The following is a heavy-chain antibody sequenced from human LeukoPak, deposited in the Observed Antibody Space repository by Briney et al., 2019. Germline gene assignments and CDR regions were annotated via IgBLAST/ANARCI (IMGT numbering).Heavy chain of an antibody. J-gene: IGHJ4*02. CDR3: ARGQRFRGVAAAGGY. CDR1: GYTFTSYD. D-gene: IGHD6-13*01. V-gene: IGHV1-8*01. CDR2: MNPNSGNT. Sequence: ASVKVSCKASGYTFTSYDINWVRQATGQGLEWMGWMNPNSGNTGYAQKFQGRVTMTRNTSISTDYMELSSLRSEDTAVYYCARGQRFRGVAAAGGYWGQGTLVTVSS.